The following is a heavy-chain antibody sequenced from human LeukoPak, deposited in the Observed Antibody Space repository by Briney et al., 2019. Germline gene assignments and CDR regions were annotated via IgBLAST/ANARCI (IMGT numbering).Heavy chain of an antibody. J-gene: IGHJ6*02. D-gene: IGHD5-18*01. CDR1: GYTFTSYD. CDR3: AREAHRYSPDHPDYYYYGKDV. V-gene: IGHV1-8*01. CDR2: MNPNSGNT. Sequence: ASVKVSCKASGYTFTSYDINWVRQATGQGLEWMGWMNPNSGNTGYAQKFQGRVTMTRNTSISTAYMELSSLRSEDTAVYYCAREAHRYSPDHPDYYYYGKDVWGQGTTVTVSS.